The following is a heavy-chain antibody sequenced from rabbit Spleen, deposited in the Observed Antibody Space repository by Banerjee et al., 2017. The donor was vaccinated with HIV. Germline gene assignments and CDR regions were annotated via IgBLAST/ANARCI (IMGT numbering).Heavy chain of an antibody. CDR2: IYAGSSGST. V-gene: IGHV1S40*01. CDR3: VRDQAGDAGYGPYYFNW. Sequence: QSLEESGGGLVQPEGSLALTCKASGFSFSSGYYMCWVRQAPGRGLEWIGCIYAGSSGSTYYANWAKGRFTISKTSSTTVTLQMTSLTAADTATYFCVRDQAGDAGYGPYYFNWWGQGTLV. J-gene: IGHJ4*01. D-gene: IGHD4-2*01. CDR1: GFSFSSGYY.